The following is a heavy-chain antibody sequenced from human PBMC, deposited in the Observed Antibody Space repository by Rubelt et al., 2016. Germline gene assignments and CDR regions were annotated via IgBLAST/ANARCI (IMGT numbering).Heavy chain of an antibody. D-gene: IGHD3-10*01. Sequence: GFTFSSYGMHWVRQAPGKGLEWVAVISYDGSNKYYADSVKGRFTISRDNSKNTLYLQMNSLRAEETAVYYCARSPMTFGVYYGMDVWGQGTTVTVSS. CDR1: GFTFSSYG. CDR2: ISYDGSNK. CDR3: ARSPMTFGVYYGMDV. V-gene: IGHV3-33*05. J-gene: IGHJ6*02.